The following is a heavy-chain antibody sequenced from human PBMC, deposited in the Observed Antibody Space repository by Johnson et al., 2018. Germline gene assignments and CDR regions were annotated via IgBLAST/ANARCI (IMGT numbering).Heavy chain of an antibody. V-gene: IGHV3-48*01. Sequence: EVRLVEAGGGLVQPGGSLRLSCAASGFTFSTYSMNWVRQAPGKGLAWVSYISSSGSTMYYADSVRGRFTISRDNAKNSLYLQMNSLRAEDTAVYYCARVPATDYFYYMDVWGRGTTVTGSS. CDR2: ISSSGSTM. D-gene: IGHD2-2*01. J-gene: IGHJ6*03. CDR1: GFTFSTYS. CDR3: ARVPATDYFYYMDV.